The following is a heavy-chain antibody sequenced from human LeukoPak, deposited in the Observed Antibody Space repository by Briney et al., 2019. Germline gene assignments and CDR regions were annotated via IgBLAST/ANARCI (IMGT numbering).Heavy chain of an antibody. J-gene: IGHJ6*03. D-gene: IGHD5-18*01. CDR1: GGSISSYY. CDR2: IYYSGST. CDR3: ARTTEGGYTYDYFYYYYMDV. Sequence: SETLSLTCTVSGGSISSYYWSWIRQPPGKGLEWIGCIYYSGSTNYNRSLKSRVTISVDTSKNQFSLKLSSVTAADTAVYYCARTTEGGYTYDYFYYYYMDVWGKGTTVTISS. V-gene: IGHV4-59*01.